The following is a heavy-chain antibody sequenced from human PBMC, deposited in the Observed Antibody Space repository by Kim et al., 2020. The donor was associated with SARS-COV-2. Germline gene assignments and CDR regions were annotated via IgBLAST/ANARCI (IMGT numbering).Heavy chain of an antibody. Sequence: GGSLRLSCAASGFTFSSYAMHWVRQAPGKGLEWVAVISYDGSNKYYADSVKGRFTISRDNSKNTLYLQMNSLRAEDTAVYYCYSSSPQHAFDIWGQGTMVTVSS. CDR2: ISYDGSNK. J-gene: IGHJ3*02. D-gene: IGHD6-6*01. CDR1: GFTFSSYA. V-gene: IGHV3-30-3*01. CDR3: YSSSPQHAFDI.